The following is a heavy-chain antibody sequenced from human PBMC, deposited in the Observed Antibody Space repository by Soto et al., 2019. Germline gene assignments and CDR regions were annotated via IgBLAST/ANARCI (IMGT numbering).Heavy chain of an antibody. V-gene: IGHV3-74*01. J-gene: IGHJ3*02. D-gene: IGHD2-15*01. Sequence: GGSLRLSCAASGFTFSSYWMHWVRQAPGKGLVWVSRINSDGSSTSYADSVKGRFTISRDNAKNTLYLQMNSLRAEETAVYYCARRGYCSGGSCRDAFDIWGQGTMVTVSS. CDR3: ARRGYCSGGSCRDAFDI. CDR2: INSDGSST. CDR1: GFTFSSYW.